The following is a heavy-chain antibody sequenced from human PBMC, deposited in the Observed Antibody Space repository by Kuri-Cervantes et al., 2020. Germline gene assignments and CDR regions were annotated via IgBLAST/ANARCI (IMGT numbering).Heavy chain of an antibody. D-gene: IGHD4-17*01. V-gene: IGHV3-23*01. Sequence: GESLKISCAASGFTFSTYAMAWVRQAPGKGLEWVSGISASGGSTSYAASVKGRFTISRDNSKNTLHLQMNSLRAEDTAVYYCARGHDYGDYGNAFDIWGQGTMVTVSS. CDR2: ISASGGST. J-gene: IGHJ3*02. CDR1: GFTFSTYA. CDR3: ARGHDYGDYGNAFDI.